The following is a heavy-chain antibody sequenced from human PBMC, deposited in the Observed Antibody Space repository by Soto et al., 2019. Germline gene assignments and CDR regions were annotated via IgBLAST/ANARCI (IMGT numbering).Heavy chain of an antibody. D-gene: IGHD5-12*01. CDR3: ARGRGIVATINRSLLFAY. Sequence: QVQLQESGPGLVKPSQTLSLTCTVSGGSISSGGYYWSWIRQHPGKGLEWIGYIYYSGSTYYNPXXRRRVTMSVDXXKXQXXRKLSSVTAADTAVSYCARGRGIVATINRSLLFAYWGQGTLVTVSS. V-gene: IGHV4-31*03. CDR2: IYYSGST. J-gene: IGHJ4*02. CDR1: GGSISSGGYY.